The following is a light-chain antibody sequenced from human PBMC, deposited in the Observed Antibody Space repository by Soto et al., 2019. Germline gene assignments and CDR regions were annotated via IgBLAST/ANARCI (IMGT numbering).Light chain of an antibody. CDR1: SSNIGSNY. V-gene: IGLV1-47*01. J-gene: IGLJ1*01. CDR2: RNN. CDR3: AVWDDSLSGYV. Sequence: QAVVTQPPSASGTPGQRVTISCSGSSSNIGSNYVYWYQQLPGTAPKLLIYRNNQRPSGVPDRFAGSKSGTSASLVISGPRSEDEADYYCAVWDDSLSGYVFGTGTQLTVL.